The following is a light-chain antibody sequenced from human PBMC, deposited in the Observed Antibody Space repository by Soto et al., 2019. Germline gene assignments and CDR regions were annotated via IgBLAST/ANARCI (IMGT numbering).Light chain of an antibody. V-gene: IGLV1-40*01. CDR1: SSNIGAGYD. CDR2: GNS. J-gene: IGLJ1*01. Sequence: QAVVTQPPSVSGAPGQRVTISCTGSSSNIGAGYDVHWYQQLPGTAPKLLIYGNSNRPSGVPDRFSGSKSGTSASLAITGLQAEVEADYFCQSYDSSLSGSNVFGTGTKLTVL. CDR3: QSYDSSLSGSNV.